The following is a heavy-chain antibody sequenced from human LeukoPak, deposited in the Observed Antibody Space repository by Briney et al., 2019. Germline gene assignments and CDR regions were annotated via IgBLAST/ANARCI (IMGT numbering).Heavy chain of an antibody. D-gene: IGHD2-15*01. CDR3: ARWGIVVVVAANP. V-gene: IGHV4-39*01. CDR2: IYYSGST. Sequence: PSETLSLTCTVSGGSISSSSYYWGWIRQPPGKGLEWIGSIYYSGSTYYNPSLKSRVTLSVDTSKNQFSLKLSSVTAADTAVYYCARWGIVVVVAANPWGQGTLVTVSS. CDR1: GGSISSSSYY. J-gene: IGHJ5*02.